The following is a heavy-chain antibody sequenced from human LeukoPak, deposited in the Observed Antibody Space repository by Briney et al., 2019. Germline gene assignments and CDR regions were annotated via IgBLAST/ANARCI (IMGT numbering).Heavy chain of an antibody. V-gene: IGHV3-21*01. CDR1: GFTFSSYS. J-gene: IGHJ4*02. Sequence: PGGSLRLSCAASGFTFSSYSMNWVRQAPGKGLEWVSSISSSSSYIYYADSVKSRFTISRDNAENLLYLQMNSLRAEDTAVYYCARDGGAVAGHDYWGQGTLVTVSS. CDR2: ISSSSSYI. CDR3: ARDGGAVAGHDY. D-gene: IGHD6-19*01.